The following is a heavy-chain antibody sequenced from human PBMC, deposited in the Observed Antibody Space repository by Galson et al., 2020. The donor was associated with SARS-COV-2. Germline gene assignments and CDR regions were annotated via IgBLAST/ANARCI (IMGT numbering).Heavy chain of an antibody. CDR3: ARDGGLWFAVDI. CDR2: IWYDGSNK. CDR1: GFTFSSYG. J-gene: IGHJ3*02. D-gene: IGHD2-21*01. Sequence: GGSLRLSCAASGFTFSSYGMHWVRQAPGKGLEWVAVIWYDGSNKYYADSVKGRFTISRDNSKNTLYLQMNSLRAEDTAVYYCARDGGLWFAVDIWGQGTMVTVSS. V-gene: IGHV3-33*01.